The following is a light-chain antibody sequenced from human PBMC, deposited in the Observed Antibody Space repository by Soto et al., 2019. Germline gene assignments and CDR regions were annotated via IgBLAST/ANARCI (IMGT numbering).Light chain of an antibody. J-gene: IGKJ1*01. CDR2: AAS. Sequence: DIQMTQSPSSLSVFVGDRVTITCRASQSISNYLNWYQQKPGKAPKLLIYAASTLQSGVPSRFSGSASGTDFTLTISSLQPEDFATYDCQQSYSTPPDEWTFGQGTKVEIK. CDR1: QSISNY. V-gene: IGKV1-39*01. CDR3: QQSYSTPPDEWT.